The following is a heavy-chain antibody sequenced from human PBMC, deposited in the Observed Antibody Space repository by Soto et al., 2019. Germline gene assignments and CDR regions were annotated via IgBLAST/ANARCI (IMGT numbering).Heavy chain of an antibody. J-gene: IGHJ6*02. CDR3: ARSHDSSGYYRYYYYGMDV. CDR2: IYYSGST. D-gene: IGHD3-22*01. Sequence: SETLSLTCTVSGGSISSGGYYWSWIRQHPGKGLEWIGYIYYSGSTYYNPSLKSRVTISVDTSKNQFSLKLSSVTAADTAVYYCARSHDSSGYYRYYYYGMDVWGQGTTVTVSS. CDR1: GGSISSGGYY. V-gene: IGHV4-31*03.